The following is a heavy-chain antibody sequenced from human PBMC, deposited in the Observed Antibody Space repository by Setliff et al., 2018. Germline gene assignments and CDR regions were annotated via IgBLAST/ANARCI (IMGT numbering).Heavy chain of an antibody. CDR1: GAAISSSSYY. D-gene: IGHD3-3*01. V-gene: IGHV4-39*07. CDR2: IFYGGST. Sequence: SESLSLTCTVSGAAISSSSYYMAWIRQATGRGLELIGSIFYGGSTYYNPSLKSRVTISIDASKNHFSLKLDSVTAADTAVYYCALTDDSYNFYAYWCQVTLVTVSS. J-gene: IGHJ4*02. CDR3: ALTDDSYNFYAY.